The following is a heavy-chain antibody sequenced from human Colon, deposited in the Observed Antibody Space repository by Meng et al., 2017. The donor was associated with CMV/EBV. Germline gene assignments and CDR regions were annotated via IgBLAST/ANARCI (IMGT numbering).Heavy chain of an antibody. CDR3: ARAIAAASHPFYF. V-gene: IGHV1-2*02. J-gene: IGHJ4*02. D-gene: IGHD6-13*01. Sequence: QVQLVQSGAEVKHHGASVKVSCQASGYTFTGYYIHWVRQAPGQGHEWMGWINPNSGGTNYAQKFQGRVTMTRDTSISTAYMEVTSLRSDDTAVYFCARAIAAASHPFYFWGQGTLVTVSS. CDR1: GYTFTGYY. CDR2: INPNSGGT.